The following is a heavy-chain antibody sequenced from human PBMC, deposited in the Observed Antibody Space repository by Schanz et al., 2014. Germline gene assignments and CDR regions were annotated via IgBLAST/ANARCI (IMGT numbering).Heavy chain of an antibody. V-gene: IGHV3-23*04. D-gene: IGHD2-15*01. CDR2: LSGSGGST. Sequence: EVQLVESGGGLVQPGRSLRLSCAASGFTFSSYAMSWVRQAPGKGLEWVSALSGSGGSTYYADSVKGRFTISRDNSENTLYLQMNSLSADDTAVFYCAKGMGYCSGGTCYDYYYYGLDVWGQGTTVTDSS. CDR3: AKGMGYCSGGTCYDYYYYGLDV. CDR1: GFTFSSYA. J-gene: IGHJ6*02.